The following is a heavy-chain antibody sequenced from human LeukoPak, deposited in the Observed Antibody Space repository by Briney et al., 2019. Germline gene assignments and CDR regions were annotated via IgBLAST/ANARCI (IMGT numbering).Heavy chain of an antibody. D-gene: IGHD4-23*01. CDR2: INSDESTT. CDR1: GFTFSSYW. V-gene: IGHV3-74*01. CDR3: ARGFRWGFDY. J-gene: IGHJ4*02. Sequence: PGGSLRLSCAASGFTFSSYWMHWVRQAPGKGLVWVSRINSDESTTGYADSVKGRFTISRDNAKNTLYLQMNSLGAEDTALYYCARGFRWGFDYWGQGILVTVSS.